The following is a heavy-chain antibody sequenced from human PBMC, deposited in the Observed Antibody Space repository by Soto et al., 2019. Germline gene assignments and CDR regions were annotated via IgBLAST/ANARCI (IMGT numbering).Heavy chain of an antibody. D-gene: IGHD1-1*01. CDR1: GYTFTSYA. CDR2: INAGNGNT. CDR3: AKDRPRRTSGYFFDY. V-gene: IGHV1-3*01. Sequence: ASVKVSCKACGYTFTSYAMHWVRQAPGQRLEWMGWINAGNGNTKYSQKFQGRVTITRDTSASTAYMELSSLRSEDTALYYCAKDRPRRTSGYFFDYWGQGTPVTVSS. J-gene: IGHJ4*02.